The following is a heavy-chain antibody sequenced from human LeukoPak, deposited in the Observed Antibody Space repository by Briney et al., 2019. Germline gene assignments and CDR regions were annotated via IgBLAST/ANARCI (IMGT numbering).Heavy chain of an antibody. J-gene: IGHJ4*02. CDR3: AATVVTPDSFDY. V-gene: IGHV1-8*03. D-gene: IGHD4-23*01. CDR2: MNPNSGNT. CDR1: GDTFTSYD. Sequence: VASVKVSCKASGDTFTSYDINWVRQATGQGLEWMGWMNPNSGNTGYAQKFQGRVTITRNTSISTAYMELSSLRSEDTAVYYCAATVVTPDSFDYWGQGTLVTVSS.